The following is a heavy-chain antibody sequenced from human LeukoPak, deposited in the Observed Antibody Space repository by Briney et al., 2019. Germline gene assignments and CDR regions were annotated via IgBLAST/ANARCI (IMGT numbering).Heavy chain of an antibody. CDR3: ARGAAAGDARGTYNWFDP. J-gene: IGHJ5*02. Sequence: GGSLRLSCAASGFTFSSYAMHWVRQAPGKGLEWVAVISYDGSNKYYADSVKGRFTISRDNSKNTLYLQMNSLRAEDTAVYYCARGAAAGDARGTYNWFDPWAREPWSPSPQ. CDR1: GFTFSSYA. D-gene: IGHD6-13*01. CDR2: ISYDGSNK. V-gene: IGHV3-30*04.